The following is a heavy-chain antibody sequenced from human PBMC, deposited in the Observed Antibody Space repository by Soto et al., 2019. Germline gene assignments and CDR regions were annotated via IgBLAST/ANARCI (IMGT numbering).Heavy chain of an antibody. CDR1: GGSISSYY. V-gene: IGHV4-59*01. D-gene: IGHD6-19*01. CDR2: IYYSGST. J-gene: IGHJ6*02. Sequence: QVQLQESGPGLVKPSETLSLTCTVSGGSISSYYWSWIRQPPGKGLEWIGYIYYSGSTNDNPSLKSRVTISVDTSKTQFSLKLSSVTAADTAVYYCARDPGYSSGWSRREDYYGMDVWGQGTTVTVSS. CDR3: ARDPGYSSGWSRREDYYGMDV.